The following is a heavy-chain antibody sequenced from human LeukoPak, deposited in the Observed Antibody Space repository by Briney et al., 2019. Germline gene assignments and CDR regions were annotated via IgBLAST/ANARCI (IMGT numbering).Heavy chain of an antibody. D-gene: IGHD3-22*01. CDR2: INPNSGGT. V-gene: IGHV1-2*06. CDR3: ARDYYDSSGYTGY. Sequence: ASVKVSCKASGYTFTGYYMHWVRQAPGQGLEWMGRINPNSGGTNYAQKFQGRVTMTRDTSISTAYMELSRLRSDDTAVYYCARDYYDSSGYTGYWGQGTLVTVSS. J-gene: IGHJ4*02. CDR1: GYTFTGYY.